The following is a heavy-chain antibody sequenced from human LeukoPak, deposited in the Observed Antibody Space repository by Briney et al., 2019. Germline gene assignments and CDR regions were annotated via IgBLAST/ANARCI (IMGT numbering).Heavy chain of an antibody. CDR2: ISGSGGTT. J-gene: IGHJ3*01. Sequence: PGGSLRLSCAASGFRFSTYAMSWVRQAPGEGLEWLSAISGSGGTTYYADSVKDRFTISRDNSKNTLYLQMNSLRGEDTAVYYCAKGPRCSSTSCYSMGAFDFWGQGTMVTVSS. CDR3: AKGPRCSSTSCYSMGAFDF. CDR1: GFRFSTYA. D-gene: IGHD2-2*01. V-gene: IGHV3-23*01.